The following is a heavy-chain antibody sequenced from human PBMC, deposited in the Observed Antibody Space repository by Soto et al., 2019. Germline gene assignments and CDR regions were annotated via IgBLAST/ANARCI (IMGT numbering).Heavy chain of an antibody. CDR3: AGGPYYFGLDV. V-gene: IGHV4-59*01. CDR1: GGSINTYY. Sequence: QVQLQESGPGLVKPSETLSLACTASGGSINTYYWNWIRQSPGKGLEWIGYIYYTGRTKYNPSLESRVTISVDTSKKQISLRLNSVTPADTAVYYCAGGPYYFGLDVWGQGTTVTVSS. CDR2: IYYTGRT. J-gene: IGHJ6*02. D-gene: IGHD3-10*01.